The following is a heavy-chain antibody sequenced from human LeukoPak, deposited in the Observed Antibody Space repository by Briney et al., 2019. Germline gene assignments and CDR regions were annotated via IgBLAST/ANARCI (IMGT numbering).Heavy chain of an antibody. V-gene: IGHV4-34*01. CDR2: INHSGST. D-gene: IGHD2-15*01. CDR1: GGSFSGYY. Sequence: SETLSLTCAVYGGSFSGYYWSWIRQPPGKGLEWIGEINHSGSTNYNPSLKSRVTISVDTSKNQFSLKLSSVTAADTAVYYCARFGGLDNYFDYWGQGTLVTVSS. J-gene: IGHJ4*02. CDR3: ARFGGLDNYFDY.